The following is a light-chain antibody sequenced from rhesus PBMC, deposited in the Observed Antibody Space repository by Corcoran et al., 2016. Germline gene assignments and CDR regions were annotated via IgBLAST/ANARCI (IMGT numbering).Light chain of an antibody. Sequence: DIQMTQSPSSLSASVGDTVTITCRASQGINNFIVWYQQKPGKAPKPLIYYASNLETGVPSRFSGSGSGTDFTLTISILQPEDFSTYYCQQHNSYPRTFGQETKVEIK. CDR3: QQHNSYPRT. CDR1: QGINNF. J-gene: IGKJ1*01. CDR2: YAS. V-gene: IGKV1S14*01.